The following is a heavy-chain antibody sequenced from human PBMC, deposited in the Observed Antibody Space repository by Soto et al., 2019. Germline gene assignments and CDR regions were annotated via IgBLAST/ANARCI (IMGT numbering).Heavy chain of an antibody. V-gene: IGHV1-18*01. J-gene: IGHJ6*02. D-gene: IGHD3-16*01. CDR1: GYTFIRYG. CDR2: ISAYNDYT. CDR3: ARGGYYDNSWGKLSHYGLDV. Sequence: QVQLVQSAAEVKKPGASVKVSCKASGYTFIRYGISWVRLAPGQGLEWMGWISAYNDYTIYAQKLQGRVTMTTDTSTXVXDXXLRGLKSDDTAVYYCARGGYYDNSWGKLSHYGLDVWGQGTSVTVSS.